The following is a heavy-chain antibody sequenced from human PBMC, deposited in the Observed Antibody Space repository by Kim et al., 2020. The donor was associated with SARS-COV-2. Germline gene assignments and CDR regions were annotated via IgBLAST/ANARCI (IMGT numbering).Heavy chain of an antibody. CDR3: ARYCSSTSCYIGGRYYYYMDV. D-gene: IGHD2-2*02. Sequence: GGSLRLSCAASGFTFSSYEMNWVRQAPGKGLEWVSYISTSGNTIYYADCVQGRFTISRDNGKNSLYLQMNGLRAEDTALYYCARYCSSTSCYIGGRYYYYMDVWGEGTTVTVSS. V-gene: IGHV3-48*03. J-gene: IGHJ6*03. CDR1: GFTFSSYE. CDR2: ISTSGNTI.